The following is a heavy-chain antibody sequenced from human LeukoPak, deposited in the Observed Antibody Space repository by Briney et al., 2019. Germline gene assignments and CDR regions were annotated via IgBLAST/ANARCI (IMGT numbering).Heavy chain of an antibody. CDR2: IYYSGST. J-gene: IGHJ5*02. CDR3: AGTLWLGELLLGWFDP. Sequence: PSETLSLTCTVSGGSTSSSSYYWGWIRQPPGKGLEWIGSIYYSGSTYYNPSLKSRVTISVDTSKNQFSLKLSSVTAADTAVYYCAGTLWLGELLLGWFDPWGQGTLVTVSS. D-gene: IGHD3-10*01. CDR1: GGSTSSSSYY. V-gene: IGHV4-39*01.